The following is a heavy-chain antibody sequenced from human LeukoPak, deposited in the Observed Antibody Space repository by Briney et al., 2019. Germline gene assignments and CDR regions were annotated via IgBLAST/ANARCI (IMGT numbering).Heavy chain of an antibody. Sequence: GGSLRLSCAASGSTFSSYAMSWVRQAPGKGLEWVSVIYSGGSTYYADSVKGRFTISRDNSKNTLYLQMNSLRAEDTAVYYCARDFLSQYYYDSSGYYYGDKFDYWGQGTLVTVSS. CDR1: GSTFSSYA. V-gene: IGHV3-66*02. CDR3: ARDFLSQYYYDSSGYYYGDKFDY. CDR2: IYSGGST. D-gene: IGHD3-22*01. J-gene: IGHJ4*02.